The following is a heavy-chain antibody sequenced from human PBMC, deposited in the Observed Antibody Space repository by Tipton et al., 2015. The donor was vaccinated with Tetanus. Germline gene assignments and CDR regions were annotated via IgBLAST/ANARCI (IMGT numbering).Heavy chain of an antibody. CDR3: ARATPSGSYFVRYYSMDV. CDR1: GGSFRGGDYQ. J-gene: IGHJ6*02. D-gene: IGHD3-22*01. CDR2: VSDSGST. Sequence: TLSLTCTVSGGSFRGGDYQWNWIRQPPGKGLEWIGYVSDSGSTYSNPSLRSRIIISVDTSKNHFSLILSSVTAADTAVYYCARATPSGSYFVRYYSMDVWGQGTTVVVSS. V-gene: IGHV4-30-4*01.